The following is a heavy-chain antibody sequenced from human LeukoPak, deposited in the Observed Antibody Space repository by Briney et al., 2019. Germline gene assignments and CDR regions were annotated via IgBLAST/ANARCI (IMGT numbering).Heavy chain of an antibody. D-gene: IGHD4-17*01. CDR3: ARFTGVTTGTFYYYYYGMDV. V-gene: IGHV4-31*03. CDR2: IYYSGST. CDR1: GGXISSGGYY. Sequence: SETLSLTCTVSGGXISSGGYYWSWIRQHPGKGLEWLGYIYYSGSTYYNPSLKSRVTISVDTSKNQFSLKLSSVTAADTAVYYCARFTGVTTGTFYYYYYGMDVWGQGTTVTVSS. J-gene: IGHJ6*02.